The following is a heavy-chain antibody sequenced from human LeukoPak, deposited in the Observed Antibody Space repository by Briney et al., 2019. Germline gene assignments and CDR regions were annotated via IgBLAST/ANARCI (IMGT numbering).Heavy chain of an antibody. V-gene: IGHV3-53*01. CDR3: TTEPNWNPFGPFDY. CDR2: IYSGGGT. CDR1: GFTVSGNY. Sequence: GGSLRLSCAASGFTVSGNYMSWVRQAPGRGLQWVSVIYSGGGTYYADSVKGRFTISRDNSKNTLYLQMNGLRAEDTAVYYCTTEPNWNPFGPFDYWGQGTLVTVSS. J-gene: IGHJ4*02. D-gene: IGHD1-1*01.